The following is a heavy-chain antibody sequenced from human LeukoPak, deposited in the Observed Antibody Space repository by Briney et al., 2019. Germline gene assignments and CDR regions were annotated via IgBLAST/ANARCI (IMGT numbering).Heavy chain of an antibody. Sequence: GGSLRLSCAASGFTVSSNYMSWVRQAPGKGLEWVSVIYSGGSRYYADSVKGRFTISRDNSNNTLYLQMNSLRAEDTAVYYCARDLNPWNYYYYMDVWGKGTTVTVSS. V-gene: IGHV3-66*02. CDR3: ARDLNPWNYYYYMDV. J-gene: IGHJ6*03. D-gene: IGHD1-1*01. CDR2: IYSGGSR. CDR1: GFTVSSNY.